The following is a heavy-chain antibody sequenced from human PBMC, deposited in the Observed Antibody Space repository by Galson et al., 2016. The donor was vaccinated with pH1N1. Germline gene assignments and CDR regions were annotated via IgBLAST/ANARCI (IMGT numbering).Heavy chain of an antibody. V-gene: IGHV3-7*01. CDR2: IKQDGSEK. CDR1: GFTFSSYW. J-gene: IGHJ1*01. Sequence: SLRLSCAASGFTFSSYWMSWVRQAPGKGLEWVANIKQDGSEKHYVDSVKGRFTISRDNAKNSLYMQMNSLRVEDTAVYFCVNSIPVRPFGDWDQGTLVTVSS. CDR3: VNSIPVRPFGD. D-gene: IGHD6-6*01.